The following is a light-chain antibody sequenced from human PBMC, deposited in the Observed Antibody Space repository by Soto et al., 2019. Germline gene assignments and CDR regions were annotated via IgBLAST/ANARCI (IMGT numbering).Light chain of an antibody. J-gene: IGLJ2*01. CDR3: SSYTSSSTVV. Sequence: QSVLTQPASVSGSPGQSITISCTGTSSDVGGYNYVSWYQQHPGKAPKLMIYEVSNRPSGVSYRFSGSKSGNTASLTISGLQAEDEADYYCSSYTSSSTVVFGGGTKGTVL. V-gene: IGLV2-14*01. CDR2: EVS. CDR1: SSDVGGYNY.